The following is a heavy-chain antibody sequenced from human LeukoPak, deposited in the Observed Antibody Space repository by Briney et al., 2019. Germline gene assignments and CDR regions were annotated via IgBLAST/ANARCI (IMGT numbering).Heavy chain of an antibody. J-gene: IGHJ4*02. Sequence: PSETLSLTCTVSGGSISTSSYYWGWVRQPPGKGLEWIGYIYYSGSTNYNPSLKSRVTISVDTSKNQFSLKLSSVTAADTAVYYCARVWGDGYKVVDYWGQGTLVTVSS. V-gene: IGHV4-61*05. CDR2: IYYSGST. CDR3: ARVWGDGYKVVDY. CDR1: GGSISTSSYY. D-gene: IGHD5-24*01.